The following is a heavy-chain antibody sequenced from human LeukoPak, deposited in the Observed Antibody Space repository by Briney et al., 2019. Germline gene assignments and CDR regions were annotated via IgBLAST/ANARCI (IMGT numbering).Heavy chain of an antibody. V-gene: IGHV5-51*01. Sequence: GESLKISCQGSGYRFTDYWIGWVRQMPGRGLEWMAIIYPGDSDTRYSPSFQGRVTILADKSISTAYLQWSSLKASDTAVYYCAAGWYGGPYDYWGQGILVTVSS. CDR1: GYRFTDYW. CDR2: IYPGDSDT. D-gene: IGHD6-19*01. CDR3: AAGWYGGPYDY. J-gene: IGHJ4*02.